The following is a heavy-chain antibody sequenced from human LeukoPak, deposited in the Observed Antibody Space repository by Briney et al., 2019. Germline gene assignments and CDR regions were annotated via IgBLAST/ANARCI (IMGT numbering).Heavy chain of an antibody. Sequence: GGSLRLPCAASGFTVSNNYMSWVRQAPGKGLEWVSLIYSDGRTSYTDSVKGRFTISRDNSKNTLSLQLNSLRAEDTAVYYCARDGGSSTMEPTGGYYYYGMDVWGQGTTVTVSS. CDR3: ARDGGSSTMEPTGGYYYYGMDV. V-gene: IGHV3-53*01. J-gene: IGHJ6*02. CDR1: GFTVSNNY. D-gene: IGHD1-1*01. CDR2: IYSDGRT.